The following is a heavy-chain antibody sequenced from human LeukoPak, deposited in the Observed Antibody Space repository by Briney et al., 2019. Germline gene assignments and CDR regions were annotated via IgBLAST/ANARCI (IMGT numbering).Heavy chain of an antibody. CDR2: ISVYNGHT. D-gene: IGHD1-26*01. CDR1: GYTFTSYG. CDR3: ARGGRWELPRPYAFDV. Sequence: ASVKVSCKASGYTFTSYGISWVRQAPGQGLEWLGWISVYNGHTNYAQKLQDRVTMTTDTSTTTAYMELRTLRSDDTAVYYCARGGRWELPRPYAFDVWGQGTVVTVSS. J-gene: IGHJ3*01. V-gene: IGHV1-18*01.